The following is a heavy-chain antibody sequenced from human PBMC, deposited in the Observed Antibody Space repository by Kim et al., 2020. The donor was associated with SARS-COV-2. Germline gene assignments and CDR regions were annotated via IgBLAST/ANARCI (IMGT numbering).Heavy chain of an antibody. CDR3: TTFPVRGLSAFDI. CDR2: IKSKADGGTK. V-gene: IGHV3-15*01. CDR1: RFTFSNAW. D-gene: IGHD6-19*01. J-gene: IGHJ3*02. Sequence: GGSLRLSCAGSRFTFSNAWMSWVRQAPGKGLEWVGHIKSKADGGTKDYAAPVKGRFTISRDASKSTLYLQMSSLQTEDTAVYYCTTFPVRGLSAFDIWG.